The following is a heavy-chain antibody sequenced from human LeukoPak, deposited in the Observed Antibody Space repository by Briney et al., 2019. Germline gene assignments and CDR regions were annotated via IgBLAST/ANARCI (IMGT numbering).Heavy chain of an antibody. CDR1: GFTFSSYS. CDR3: ARDMERVMITFGGPKRYFDL. D-gene: IGHD3-16*01. J-gene: IGHJ2*01. V-gene: IGHV4-39*07. Sequence: GSLRLSCAASGFTFSSYSMNWIRQPPGKGLEWIVSIYYSGSTYYNPSLKSRVTISVDTSKNQFSLKLSSVTGADTAVYYCARDMERVMITFGGPKRYFDLWGRGTLVTVSS. CDR2: IYYSGST.